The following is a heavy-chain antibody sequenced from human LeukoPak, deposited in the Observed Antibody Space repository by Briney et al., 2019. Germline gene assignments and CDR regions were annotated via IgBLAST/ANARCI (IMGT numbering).Heavy chain of an antibody. V-gene: IGHV3-49*03. J-gene: IGHJ4*02. CDR2: ITNKAFGGTA. CDR3: TRDEYGVGSNFFDY. Sequence: PGGSLRLSCTTSGFNFGDYAMSWFRQAPEKGLEGVGFITNKAFGGTAEYAASVKGRFTISRDDSRSIPYLQMDNLRTEDTGVYYCTRDEYGVGSNFFDYWGQGTLVTVST. CDR1: GFNFGDYA. D-gene: IGHD4-17*01.